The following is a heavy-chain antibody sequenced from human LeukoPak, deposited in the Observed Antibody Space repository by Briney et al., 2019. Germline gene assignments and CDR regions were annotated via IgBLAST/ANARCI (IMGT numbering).Heavy chain of an antibody. CDR2: FDPEDGET. V-gene: IGHV1-24*01. CDR3: ARCSPGDSSNFYAVLQY. D-gene: IGHD3-22*01. J-gene: IGHJ4*02. CDR1: GYTLTELS. Sequence: ASVKVSCKVPGYTLTELSMHWVRQAPGKGLEWMGGFDPEDGETIYAQKFQGRVAMTEDTSTDTAYLEISSLTSDDTAVYYCARCSPGDSSNFYAVLQYWGQGTQVTVST.